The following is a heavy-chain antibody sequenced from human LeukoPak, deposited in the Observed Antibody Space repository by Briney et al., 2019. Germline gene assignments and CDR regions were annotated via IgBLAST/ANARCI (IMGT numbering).Heavy chain of an antibody. CDR2: IRSKAYGGTT. V-gene: IGHV3-49*04. Sequence: PGGSLRLSCTASGFTFGDYAMSWVRQAPGKGLEWVGFIRSKAYGGTTEYAASVKGRFTISRDDSKSIAYLQMNSLKTEDTAVYYCTRVAAGGSRGWYGDFDYWGQGTLVTVSS. CDR1: GFTFGDYA. D-gene: IGHD6-19*01. J-gene: IGHJ4*02. CDR3: TRVAAGGSRGWYGDFDY.